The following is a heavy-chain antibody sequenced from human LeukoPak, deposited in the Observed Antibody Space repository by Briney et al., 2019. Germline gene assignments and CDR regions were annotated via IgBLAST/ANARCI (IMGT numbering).Heavy chain of an antibody. CDR3: AKVSLNMVNDAFDI. J-gene: IGHJ3*02. CDR2: IYSGGST. CDR1: GFTFSSST. D-gene: IGHD4/OR15-4a*01. V-gene: IGHV3-NL1*01. Sequence: GGSLRLSCAASGFTFSSSTMHWVRQAPGKGLEWVSVIYSGGSTYYADSVKGRFTISRDNSKNTLYLQMNGLRAEDTAMYYCAKVSLNMVNDAFDIWGQGTMVSVSS.